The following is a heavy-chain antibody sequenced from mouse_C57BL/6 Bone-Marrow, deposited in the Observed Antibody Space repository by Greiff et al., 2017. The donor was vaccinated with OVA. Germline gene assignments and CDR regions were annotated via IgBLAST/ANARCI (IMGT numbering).Heavy chain of an antibody. CDR2: IYPGDGDT. D-gene: IGHD1-1*01. CDR1: GYAFSSSW. V-gene: IGHV1-82*01. CDR3: RIYYYGSSYVRYFDV. Sequence: VQLKESGPELVKPGASVKISCKASGYAFSSSWMNWVKQRPGKGLEWIGRIYPGDGDTNYNGKFKGKATLTADKSSSTAYMQLSSLTSEDSAVYFCRIYYYGSSYVRYFDVWGTGTTVTVSS. J-gene: IGHJ1*03.